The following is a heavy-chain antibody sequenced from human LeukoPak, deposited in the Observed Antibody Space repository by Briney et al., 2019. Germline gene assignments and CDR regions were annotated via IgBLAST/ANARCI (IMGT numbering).Heavy chain of an antibody. CDR1: GDSINSGNSH. D-gene: IGHD2-15*01. CDR2: VYDSWNN. V-gene: IGHV4-30-4*01. Sequence: PSETLSLTCTVSGDSINSGNSHWTWIRQPPGKGLEWLGSVYDSWNNYYNPSLESRITMSVDTSKNQYSLELSSVIAADTAVYYCASSFIGNGGRGYWGQGALVTVSS. J-gene: IGHJ4*02. CDR3: ASSFIGNGGRGY.